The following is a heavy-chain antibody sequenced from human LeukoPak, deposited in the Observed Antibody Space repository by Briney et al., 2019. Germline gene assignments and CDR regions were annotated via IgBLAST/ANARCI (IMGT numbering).Heavy chain of an antibody. CDR3: ARDWFHAIDY. CDR1: GFTFSDTW. D-gene: IGHD2/OR15-2a*01. CDR2: IRSDGCDT. J-gene: IGHJ4*02. Sequence: GGSLRLSGAASGFTFSDTWRHWVRQAPGEGLVWGSRIRSDGCDTRYAESVKGRFTISRDNAKNTLYLQMNSLRAEDTAVYYCARDWFHAIDYWGQGTLVTVSS. V-gene: IGHV3-74*01.